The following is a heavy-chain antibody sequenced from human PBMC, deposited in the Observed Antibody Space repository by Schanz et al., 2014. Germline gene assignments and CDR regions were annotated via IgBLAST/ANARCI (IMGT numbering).Heavy chain of an antibody. CDR2: ISSSGGHI. V-gene: IGHV3-21*02. Sequence: EVQVVESGGGLVRPGGSLRLSCSGFTVSAYSANWVRQAPGKGLEWVSSISSSGGHIYYADSVKGRFTITREIAKNSLASRGKRSREEEKEGYYCARGYSNIWSPMAYWGQGTLVDASS. D-gene: IGHD6-13*01. J-gene: IGHJ4*02. CDR3: ARGYSNIWSPMAY. CDR1: GFTVSAYS.